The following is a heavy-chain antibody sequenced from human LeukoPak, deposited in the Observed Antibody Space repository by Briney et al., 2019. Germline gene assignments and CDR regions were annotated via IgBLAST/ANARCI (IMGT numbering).Heavy chain of an antibody. CDR2: ISYEGNK. D-gene: IGHD6-19*01. V-gene: IGHV3-30*04. Sequence: PGKSLRLSCAASGFTFSDYVMHWVRHAPGKGLEWLGFISYEGNKYCADSLKGRFTISRDNSKSTLYLQMNSLRPEDTAFYYCAREWTYSSGWSASGYWGQGTLVTVSS. CDR3: AREWTYSSGWSASGY. CDR1: GFTFSDYV. J-gene: IGHJ4*02.